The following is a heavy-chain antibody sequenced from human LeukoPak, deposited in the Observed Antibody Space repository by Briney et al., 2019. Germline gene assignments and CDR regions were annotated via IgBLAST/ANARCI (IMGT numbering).Heavy chain of an antibody. CDR1: GFTFADYG. D-gene: IGHD1/OR15-1a*01. J-gene: IGHJ4*02. Sequence: GGSLRLSCEDSGFTFADYGLSWVRQAPRKGLEWVAGINWSGDNTFYADSVKGRFTISRDNTKKTLYLQMNNLRGEDTATYYCARGLSSNWNNLAYWGQGTLVTVSS. CDR3: ARGLSSNWNNLAY. CDR2: INWSGDNT. V-gene: IGHV3-20*04.